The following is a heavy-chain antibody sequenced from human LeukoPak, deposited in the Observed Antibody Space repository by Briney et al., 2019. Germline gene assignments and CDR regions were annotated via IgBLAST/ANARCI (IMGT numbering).Heavy chain of an antibody. CDR2: ISYDGSNK. Sequence: SLRLSCAASGFTFSSYAMHRVRQALGKGLEWVAVISYDGSNKYYADSVKGRFTISRDNSKNTLYLQMNSLRAEDTAVYYCVRDLGGRSGHWGQGTLVTVSS. J-gene: IGHJ4*02. CDR3: VRDLGGRSGH. D-gene: IGHD1-26*01. V-gene: IGHV3-30*01. CDR1: GFTFSSYA.